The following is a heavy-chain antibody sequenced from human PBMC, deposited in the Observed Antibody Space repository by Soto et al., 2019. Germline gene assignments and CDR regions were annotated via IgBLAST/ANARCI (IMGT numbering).Heavy chain of an antibody. CDR2: IIPIFGTA. CDR3: ARDCVTNEGITMVRGVSFSRRCYYYGMDV. D-gene: IGHD3-10*01. Sequence: ASVKVSCKASGGTFSSYAISWVRQAPGQGLEWMGGIIPIFGTANYAQKFQGRVTITADESTSTAYMELSSLRSEDTAVYYCARDCVTNEGITMVRGVSFSRRCYYYGMDVWGQGTTVTVSS. J-gene: IGHJ6*02. CDR1: GGTFSSYA. V-gene: IGHV1-69*13.